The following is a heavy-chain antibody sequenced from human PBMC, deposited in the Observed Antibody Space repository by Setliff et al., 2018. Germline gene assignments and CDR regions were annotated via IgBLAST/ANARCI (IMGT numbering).Heavy chain of an antibody. CDR1: GYSINSDCF. J-gene: IGHJ4*02. Sequence: SETLSLTCTVSGYSINSDCFWGWIRQPPGKGLEWIGTISHSGSTNYNPSLTSRVTISVDTSKNQFSLKLSSVTAADTAVYFCARFGPLDLTGDWAFDSWGQGTLVTVSS. CDR2: ISHSGST. V-gene: IGHV4-38-2*02. D-gene: IGHD7-27*01. CDR3: ARFGPLDLTGDWAFDS.